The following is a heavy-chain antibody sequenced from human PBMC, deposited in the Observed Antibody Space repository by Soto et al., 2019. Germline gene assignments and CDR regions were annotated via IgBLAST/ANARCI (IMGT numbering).Heavy chain of an antibody. CDR3: ARGLHSGSYSL. J-gene: IGHJ4*02. Sequence: GGSLRLSCAASGFTFSTYSLNWVRQAPGKGLEWVSSINSRSSYIFYADSVKGRFTISRDNAKNSLYLQMNSLRAEDTAVYYCARGLHSGSYSLWGQGTLVTVSS. V-gene: IGHV3-21*01. D-gene: IGHD1-26*01. CDR2: INSRSSYI. CDR1: GFTFSTYS.